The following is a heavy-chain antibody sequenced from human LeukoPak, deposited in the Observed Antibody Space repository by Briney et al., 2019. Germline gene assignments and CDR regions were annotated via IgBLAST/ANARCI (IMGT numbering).Heavy chain of an antibody. D-gene: IGHD2-21*01. Sequence: GGSLRLSCAASGFTFSNYGIHWVRQAPGKGLEWVAIISYDGTNKYYADSVKGRFTISRDNSKNTLCLQMNSLRAEDTAMCYCAKEEGVMAIAGSPSGYWGQGTLVTVSS. J-gene: IGHJ4*02. CDR2: ISYDGTNK. CDR3: AKEEGVMAIAGSPSGY. V-gene: IGHV3-30*18. CDR1: GFTFSNYG.